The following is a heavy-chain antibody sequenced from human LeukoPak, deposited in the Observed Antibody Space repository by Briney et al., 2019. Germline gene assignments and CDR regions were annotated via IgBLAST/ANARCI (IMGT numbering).Heavy chain of an antibody. CDR2: IKQDGSEK. J-gene: IGHJ4*02. V-gene: IGHV3-7*05. CDR1: GFTFSSHW. D-gene: IGHD6-13*01. Sequence: GGSLRLSCAASGFTFSSHWMTWVRQAPGKGLEWVANIKQDGSEKYYVDSVKGRFTISRDNAKNSLYLQMNSLGAEGTAVYYCARRGTSSSWAHFDYWGQGTLVTVSS. CDR3: ARRGTSSSWAHFDY.